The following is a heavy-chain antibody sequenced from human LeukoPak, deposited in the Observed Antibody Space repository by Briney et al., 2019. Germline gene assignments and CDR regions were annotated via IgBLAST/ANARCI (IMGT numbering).Heavy chain of an antibody. D-gene: IGHD3-22*01. Sequence: SETLSLTCTVSGGSIISYYWSWIRQPPGKGLEWIGYIYYSGSTNYNPSLKSRVTISVDTSKNQFSLKLSSVTAADTAVYYCARDRGYYDSSDAFDIWGQGTMVTVSS. J-gene: IGHJ3*02. CDR1: GGSIISYY. V-gene: IGHV4-59*01. CDR2: IYYSGST. CDR3: ARDRGYYDSSDAFDI.